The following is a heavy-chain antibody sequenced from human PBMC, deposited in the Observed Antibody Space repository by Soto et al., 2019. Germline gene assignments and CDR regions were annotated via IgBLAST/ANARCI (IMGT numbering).Heavy chain of an antibody. CDR2: IASSGRT. CDR1: GGSINTGGYF. Sequence: SETLSLTCTVSGGSINTGGYFWTWIRKHPGKGLEWTGYIASSGRTYYNPSLKGRLTIAADTYENQCYLRLTSVTSADTAVDYCARVYPYYYDNSGYSGYFDYWGQGTLVTVSS. D-gene: IGHD3-22*01. J-gene: IGHJ4*02. CDR3: ARVYPYYYDNSGYSGYFDY. V-gene: IGHV4-31*03.